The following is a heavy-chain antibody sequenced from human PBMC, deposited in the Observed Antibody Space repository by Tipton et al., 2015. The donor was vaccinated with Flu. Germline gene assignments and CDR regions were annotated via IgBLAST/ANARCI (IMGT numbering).Heavy chain of an antibody. J-gene: IGHJ4*02. V-gene: IGHV1-18*01. CDR2: ISVYNGHT. CDR1: GYTFTSYG. Sequence: QLVQSGAEVKRPGASVKVSCETSGYTFTSYGISWVRQAPGQGLEWMGWISVYNGHTNYAQNLQGRVTMTTDTSTSTAYMELRSLRSDDTAVYYCARLSYYDRSGNDYWGQGTLVSVSS. D-gene: IGHD3-22*01. CDR3: ARLSYYDRSGNDY.